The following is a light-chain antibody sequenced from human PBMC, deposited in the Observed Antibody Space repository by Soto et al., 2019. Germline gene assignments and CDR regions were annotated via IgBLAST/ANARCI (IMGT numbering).Light chain of an antibody. J-gene: IGKJ1*01. CDR2: GAS. V-gene: IGKV3-20*01. CDR3: QQYNNWLKT. Sequence: IVLTQSPGTLSLSPGERATLACRASQSVRTNYLAWYQQKPGQAPRLLISGASSRATGIPDRFSGSGAGTDFTLTISRLEPEDFVVYYCQQYNNWLKTFGQGTKVDIK. CDR1: QSVRTNY.